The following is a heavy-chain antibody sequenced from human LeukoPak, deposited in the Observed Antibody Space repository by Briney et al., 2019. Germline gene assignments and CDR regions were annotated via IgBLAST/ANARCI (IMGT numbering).Heavy chain of an antibody. CDR2: IYPGDSDT. J-gene: IGHJ4*02. V-gene: IGHV5-51*01. Sequence: GESLKISCKGSGYSFTSYWIGWVRQMPGKGLEWVGIIYPGDSDTRYSPSFQGQVTISADKSISTAYLQWSSLKASDTAMYYCAISYGGNSQFGYYFDYWGQGTLVTVSS. CDR3: AISYGGNSQFGYYFDY. CDR1: GYSFTSYW. D-gene: IGHD4-23*01.